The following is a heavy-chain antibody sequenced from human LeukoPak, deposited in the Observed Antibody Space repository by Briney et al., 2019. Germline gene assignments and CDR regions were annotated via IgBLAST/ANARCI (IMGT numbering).Heavy chain of an antibody. V-gene: IGHV3-33*01. D-gene: IGHD3-10*01. J-gene: IGHJ3*02. Sequence: GGSLRLTCAASGFTFSSYGIHWVRQAPGKGLEWVAVIWYDGSNKYYADSVKGRFTISRDNSKNTLYLQMNSLRAEDTAVYYCARGRITMVRGPGRDAFDIWGQGTMVTVSS. CDR1: GFTFSSYG. CDR2: IWYDGSNK. CDR3: ARGRITMVRGPGRDAFDI.